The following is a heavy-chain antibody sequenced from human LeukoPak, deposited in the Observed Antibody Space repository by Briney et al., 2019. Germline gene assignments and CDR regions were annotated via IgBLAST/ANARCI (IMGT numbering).Heavy chain of an antibody. J-gene: IGHJ4*02. CDR2: IYTSGST. D-gene: IGHD6-6*01. CDR3: AREHSVYSSSYGVD. CDR1: GGSISSYY. Sequence: SETLSLTCTVSGGSISSYYWSWIRQPAGKGLEWIGRIYTSGSTNYNPSLKSRVTISVDTSKNQFSLKLSSVTAADTAVYYCAREHSVYSSSYGVDWGQGTLVTVSS. V-gene: IGHV4-4*07.